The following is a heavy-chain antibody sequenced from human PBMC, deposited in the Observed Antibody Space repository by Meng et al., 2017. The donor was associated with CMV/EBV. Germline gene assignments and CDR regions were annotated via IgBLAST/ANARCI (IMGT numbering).Heavy chain of an antibody. J-gene: IGHJ4*02. D-gene: IGHD6-6*01. CDR2: IIPILGIA. CDR3: ARAGSSSSSAGIDY. Sequence: SVTVSCKASGGTFSSYTISWVRQAPGQGLEWMGRIIPILGIANYAQKFQGRVTITADKSTSTAYMELSSLSSEDTAVYYCARAGSSSSSAGIDYWGQGTLVTVSS. V-gene: IGHV1-69*02. CDR1: GGTFSSYT.